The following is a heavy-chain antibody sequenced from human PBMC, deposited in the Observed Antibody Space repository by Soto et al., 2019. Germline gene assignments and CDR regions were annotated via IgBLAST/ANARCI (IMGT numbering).Heavy chain of an antibody. CDR2: IYHSGST. D-gene: IGHD2-2*02. CDR3: ARIPLRAGGAFDI. CDR1: SGSISSSNW. J-gene: IGHJ3*02. Sequence: QVQLQESGPGLVKPSGTLSLTCAVSSGSISSSNWWSWVRQPPGQGLEWIGEIYHSGSTNNNPSLKIRVTTSVDKSKNQFSLKLSSVTAADTAVYYCARIPLRAGGAFDIWGQGTMVTVSS. V-gene: IGHV4-4*02.